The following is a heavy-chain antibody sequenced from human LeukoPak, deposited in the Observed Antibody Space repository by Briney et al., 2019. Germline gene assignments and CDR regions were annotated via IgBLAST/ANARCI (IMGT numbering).Heavy chain of an antibody. J-gene: IGHJ3*02. Sequence: PGGSLRLSCAASGFTVSSDYMSWVRQAPGKGLEWVSVIYSGGSTYYADSVKGRFTISRDNSKNTLYPQMNSLRAEDTAVYYCARCSGAKDAFDIWGQGTMVTVSS. D-gene: IGHD3-10*02. CDR3: ARCSGAKDAFDI. V-gene: IGHV3-66*01. CDR2: IYSGGST. CDR1: GFTVSSDY.